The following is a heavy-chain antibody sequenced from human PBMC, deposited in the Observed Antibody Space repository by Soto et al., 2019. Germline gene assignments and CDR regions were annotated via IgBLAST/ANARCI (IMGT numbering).Heavy chain of an antibody. CDR1: GFTFSSYA. D-gene: IGHD3-22*01. CDR2: ISGSGGST. CDR3: AKDWSFGSGYPYFDY. Sequence: GGSLRLSCAASGFTFSSYAMSWVRQAPGKGLEWVSAISGSGGSTYYADSVKGRFTISRDKSKNTQYLQMNSLRAEDTAVYYCAKDWSFGSGYPYFDYWGQGTLVTVSS. J-gene: IGHJ4*02. V-gene: IGHV3-23*01.